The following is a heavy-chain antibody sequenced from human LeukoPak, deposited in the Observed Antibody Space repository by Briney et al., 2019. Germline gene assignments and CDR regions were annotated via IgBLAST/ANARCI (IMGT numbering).Heavy chain of an antibody. Sequence: GGSLRLSCAASGFTVSNHYMSWVRQAPGKGLEWVSITYSAGSTYYRDSVKGRFTITRDNSKNTLNLQMNSLRGDDTAVYYCARGSSWPMFDIWGQGTMVTV. J-gene: IGHJ3*02. D-gene: IGHD6-13*01. CDR1: GFTVSNHY. V-gene: IGHV3-66*02. CDR3: ARGSSWPMFDI. CDR2: TYSAGST.